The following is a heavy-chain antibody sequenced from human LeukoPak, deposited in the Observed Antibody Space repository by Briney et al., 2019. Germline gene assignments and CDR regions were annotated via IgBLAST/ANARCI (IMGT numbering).Heavy chain of an antibody. Sequence: SETLSLTCTVSGGSISSSSYYWGWIRQPPGKGLEWIGSIYYSGSTYYNPSLKSRVTISVDTSKNQFSLKLSSVTAADSAVYYCARATRTYYYDSSGYSPFDYWGQGTLVTVSS. J-gene: IGHJ4*02. CDR3: ARATRTYYYDSSGYSPFDY. V-gene: IGHV4-39*07. CDR1: GGSISSSSYY. D-gene: IGHD3-22*01. CDR2: IYYSGST.